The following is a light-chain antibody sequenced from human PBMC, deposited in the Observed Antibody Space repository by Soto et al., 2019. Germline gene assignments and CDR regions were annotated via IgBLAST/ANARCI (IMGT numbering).Light chain of an antibody. CDR3: GSYTSSRIYV. CDR1: SSDVGGYNY. V-gene: IGLV2-14*01. CDR2: EVS. Sequence: QSALTQPASVSVSPGQSITISCTGTSSDVGGYNYVSWYQQHPGKDPKLMIYEVSNRPSGVSDRFSGSKSGNTASLTISGLQAEDEADYYCGSYTSSRIYVFGAGTKVTVL. J-gene: IGLJ1*01.